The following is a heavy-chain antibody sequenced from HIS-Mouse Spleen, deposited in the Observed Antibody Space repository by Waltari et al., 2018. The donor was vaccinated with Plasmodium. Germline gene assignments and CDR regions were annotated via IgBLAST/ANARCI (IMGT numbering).Heavy chain of an antibody. CDR1: ECTFTGSY. Sequence: QVQLVQSGAEVKKPGASVTVSCKASECTFTGSYMHWVRQAPGQGLEWMGWINPNSGCTNYAQKFQGRVTMTRDTSISTAYMELSRLRSDDTAVYYCAVGRWLQPRDYWGQGTLVTVSS. CDR2: INPNSGCT. CDR3: AVGRWLQPRDY. J-gene: IGHJ4*02. V-gene: IGHV1-2*02. D-gene: IGHD5-12*01.